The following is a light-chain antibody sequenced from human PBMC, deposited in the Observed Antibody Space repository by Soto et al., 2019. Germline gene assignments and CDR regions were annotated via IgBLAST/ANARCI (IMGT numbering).Light chain of an antibody. J-gene: IGKJ5*01. Sequence: MQMTQSPSSLSASVGDRVTITCQATQDIRKYLNWYQQKPGKAPKLLIYDASSLETGVPSRFSGSGSGTDFTLTISSLQPEDFATYYCQQYDNLPLIFGQGTRLEIK. CDR1: QDIRKY. CDR3: QQYDNLPLI. CDR2: DAS. V-gene: IGKV1-33*01.